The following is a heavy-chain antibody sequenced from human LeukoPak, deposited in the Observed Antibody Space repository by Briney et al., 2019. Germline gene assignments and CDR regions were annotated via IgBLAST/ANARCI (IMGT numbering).Heavy chain of an antibody. CDR2: ISHDGSEK. Sequence: GRSLRLSCAASGFTFNNYDMLWVRQAPGKGLEWAAVISHDGSEKYYADPVKGRFTISRDNSKNTLYLQMNSLRVEDTAVYYCAKGVYGSRSTSLADVWGQGTLVTVSS. V-gene: IGHV3-30*18. CDR1: GFTFNNYD. D-gene: IGHD3-10*01. J-gene: IGHJ4*02. CDR3: AKGVYGSRSTSLADV.